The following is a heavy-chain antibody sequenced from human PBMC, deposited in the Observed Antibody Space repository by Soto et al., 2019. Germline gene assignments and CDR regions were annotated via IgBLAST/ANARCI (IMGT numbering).Heavy chain of an antibody. V-gene: IGHV4-31*03. CDR3: ARDLLTALDY. D-gene: IGHD3-9*01. J-gene: IGHJ4*02. Sequence: PSVTLPLTCTVSGGSISSGGYYWSWIRQHPGKGLEWIGYIYYSGSTYYNPSLKSRVTISVDMSKNQFSLKLSSVTAADTAVYYCARDLLTALDYWGQGTLVTVPQ. CDR1: GGSISSGGYY. CDR2: IYYSGST.